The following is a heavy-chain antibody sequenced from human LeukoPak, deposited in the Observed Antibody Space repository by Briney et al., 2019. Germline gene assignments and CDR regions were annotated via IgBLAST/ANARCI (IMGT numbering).Heavy chain of an antibody. V-gene: IGHV1-69*04. D-gene: IGHD3-22*01. Sequence: AASVTVSCKASGGTFSSYAISWVRQAPGQGLEWMGRIIPILGIANYAQKFQGRVTITADKSTSTAYMELSSLGSEDTAVYYCARESGEGITMIVVAVPDGMDVWGQGTTVTVSS. CDR1: GGTFSSYA. J-gene: IGHJ6*02. CDR2: IIPILGIA. CDR3: ARESGEGITMIVVAVPDGMDV.